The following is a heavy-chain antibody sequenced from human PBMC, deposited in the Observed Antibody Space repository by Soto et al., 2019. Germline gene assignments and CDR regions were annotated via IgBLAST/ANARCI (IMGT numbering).Heavy chain of an antibody. Sequence: QVQLQESGPGLVKPSETLSLTCTVSGGSISSYYWSWIRQPPGKGLEWIGYIYYSGSTNYNPSLKSRVTISVDTSKNQFHLKLRSVTAADTAVYYCASSIAAAGTLDYYGMDVWDQGTTVTVSS. CDR2: IYYSGST. CDR3: ASSIAAAGTLDYYGMDV. J-gene: IGHJ6*02. V-gene: IGHV4-59*08. CDR1: GGSISSYY. D-gene: IGHD6-13*01.